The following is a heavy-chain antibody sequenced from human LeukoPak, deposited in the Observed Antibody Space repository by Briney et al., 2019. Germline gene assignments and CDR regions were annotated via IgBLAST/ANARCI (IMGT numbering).Heavy chain of an antibody. CDR1: GGSISSSSYY. Sequence: SETLSLTRTVSGGSISSSSYYWGWIRQPPGKGLEWIESIYYSGNTYFNPSLKSRVTISVDTSKNQFALKLSSVTAADTAVYYCARLGGYGDYWGQGTLVTVSS. D-gene: IGHD1-1*01. CDR3: ARLGGYGDY. CDR2: IYYSGNT. J-gene: IGHJ4*02. V-gene: IGHV4-39*01.